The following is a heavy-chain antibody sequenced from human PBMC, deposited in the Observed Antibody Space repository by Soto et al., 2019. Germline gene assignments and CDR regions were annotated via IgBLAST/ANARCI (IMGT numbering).Heavy chain of an antibody. J-gene: IGHJ5*01. CDR2: IYWDDDQ. CDR1: GFSFSINGVA. V-gene: IGHV2-5*02. Sequence: GPTLVNPTQTLTLTCTFSGFSFSINGVAVGWIRQPPGQALEWLALIYWDDDQRYNPSLKNRLTITKDTSRNQVVLTMTNMDPVDTATXYCALKSDLSRGFKSWGQGTLVTVSS. CDR3: ALKSDLSRGFKS.